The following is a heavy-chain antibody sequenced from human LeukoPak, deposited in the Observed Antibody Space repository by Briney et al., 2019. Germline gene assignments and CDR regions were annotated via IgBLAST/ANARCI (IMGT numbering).Heavy chain of an antibody. CDR2: MNPNSGNT. D-gene: IGHD3-16*02. Sequence: ASVKVSCKASGYTFTSYDINWVRQATGQGLEWMGWMNPNSGNTGSAQRFQGRVTMTRDTSRSSAYMELRSLTSEDTAVYYCARGPLVRLPSSFDPWGQGTLVTVSS. V-gene: IGHV1-8*01. CDR3: ARGPLVRLPSSFDP. J-gene: IGHJ5*02. CDR1: GYTFTSYD.